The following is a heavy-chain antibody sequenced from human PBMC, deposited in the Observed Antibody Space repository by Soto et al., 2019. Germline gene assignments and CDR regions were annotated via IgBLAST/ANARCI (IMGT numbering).Heavy chain of an antibody. V-gene: IGHV4-61*01. CDR3: ARGATWVYYYYGMDV. Sequence: SETLSLTCTVSGGSVSSGSYYRSWIRQPPGKGLEWIGYIYYSGSTNYNPSLKSRVTISVDTSKNQFSLKLSSVTAADTAVYYCARGATWVYYYYGMDVWGQGTTVTVSS. J-gene: IGHJ6*02. D-gene: IGHD1-26*01. CDR2: IYYSGST. CDR1: GGSVSSGSYY.